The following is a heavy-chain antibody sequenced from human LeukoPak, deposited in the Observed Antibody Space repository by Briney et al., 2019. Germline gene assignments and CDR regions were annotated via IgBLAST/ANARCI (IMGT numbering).Heavy chain of an antibody. D-gene: IGHD6-6*01. J-gene: IGHJ4*02. CDR3: AREQYSSSSISFDY. CDR1: GFTFSSYS. V-gene: IGHV3-48*01. CDR2: ISSSSSMI. Sequence: PGGSLRLSCAASGFTFSSYSMNWVRQAPGKGLEWVSYISSSSSMIYYADSVKGRFTISRDNAKNSLYLQMNSLRAEDTAVYYCAREQYSSSSISFDYWGQGTLVTVSS.